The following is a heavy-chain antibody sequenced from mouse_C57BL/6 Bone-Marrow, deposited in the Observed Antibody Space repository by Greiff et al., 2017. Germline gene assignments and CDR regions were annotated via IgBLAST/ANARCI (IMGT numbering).Heavy chain of an antibody. CDR2: IYPSDSET. CDR1: GYTFTSYW. V-gene: IGHV1-61*01. Sequence: QVQLQQPGAELVRPGSSVKLSCKASGYTFTSYWMDWVKQRPGQGLEWIGNIYPSDSETHYNQKFKDKATLTVDKSSSTAYMQLSSLTSEDSAVYYCARAGGLLWVDYWGQGTTLTVSS. CDR3: ARAGGLLWVDY. D-gene: IGHD2-10*01. J-gene: IGHJ2*01.